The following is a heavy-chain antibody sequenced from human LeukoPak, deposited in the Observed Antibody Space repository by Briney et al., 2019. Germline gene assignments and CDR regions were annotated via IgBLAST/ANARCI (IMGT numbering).Heavy chain of an antibody. V-gene: IGHV4-4*07. CDR2: ISISGST. D-gene: IGHD3-16*01. CDR1: GGSFSTYY. CDR3: ARGAYTSGFWFDP. Sequence: SETLSLTCTVSGGSFSTYYWSWIRQPAGKGMEWIGRISISGSTDYNPSLKSRVTVSVDTSKNQFSLTLSSVTAADTAVYYCARGAYTSGFWFDPWGQGTLVTVSS. J-gene: IGHJ5*02.